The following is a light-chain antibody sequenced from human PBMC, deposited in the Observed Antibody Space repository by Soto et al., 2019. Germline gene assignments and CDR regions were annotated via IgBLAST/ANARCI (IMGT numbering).Light chain of an antibody. J-gene: IGKJ1*01. CDR2: GAS. Sequence: EIVLTQSPGTLSLSPGERATLSCRASQSVSSSYLAWYQQKPGQAPRLLIYGASSRATGIPDRFSGSGSGTDFTLTISRLESEDFAVYYCQQYGSSPPQGTFGQGTKVE. CDR3: QQYGSSPPQGT. CDR1: QSVSSSY. V-gene: IGKV3-20*01.